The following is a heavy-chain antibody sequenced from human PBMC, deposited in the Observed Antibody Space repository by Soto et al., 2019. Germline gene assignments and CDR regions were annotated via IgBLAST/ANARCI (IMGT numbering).Heavy chain of an antibody. CDR3: ARVMKTTSHLRIHYYYYYMDV. V-gene: IGHV4-34*01. CDR1: GGSFSGYY. J-gene: IGHJ6*03. CDR2: INHSGST. D-gene: IGHD4-17*01. Sequence: PSETLSLTCAVYGGSFSGYYWSWIRQPPGKGLEWIGEINHSGSTNYNPPLKSRVTISVDTSKNQFSLKLSSVTAADTAVYYCARVMKTTSHLRIHYYYYYMDVSGKATTVTVSS.